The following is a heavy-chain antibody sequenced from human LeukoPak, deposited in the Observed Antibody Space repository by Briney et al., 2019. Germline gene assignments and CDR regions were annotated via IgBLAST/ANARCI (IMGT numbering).Heavy chain of an antibody. CDR3: AATPRYCSSTSCWGY. CDR1: GYSISSGYY. CDR2: IYHSGST. D-gene: IGHD2-2*01. V-gene: IGHV4-38-2*01. J-gene: IGHJ4*02. Sequence: PSETLSLTCAVSGYSISSGYYWGCIRQPPGKGLEWIGSIYHSGSTYYNPSLKSRVTISVDTSKNQFSLKLSSVTAAETAVYYCAATPRYCSSTSCWGYWGQGTLVTVSS.